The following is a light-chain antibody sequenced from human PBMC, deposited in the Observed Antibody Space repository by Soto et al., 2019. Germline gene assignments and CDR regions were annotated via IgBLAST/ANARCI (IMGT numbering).Light chain of an antibody. V-gene: IGKV2-28*01. J-gene: IGKJ1*01. Sequence: IVMTQSPLPLPVTPGEPASISCRSSQSLLHSNGYNYLDWYLQKPGQSPQLLIYLGSNRASGVPDRFSGSGSGTDFTLRISRVEAEDVGVYYCMQALQTPPTFGQGTKV. CDR1: QSLLHSNGYNY. CDR3: MQALQTPPT. CDR2: LGS.